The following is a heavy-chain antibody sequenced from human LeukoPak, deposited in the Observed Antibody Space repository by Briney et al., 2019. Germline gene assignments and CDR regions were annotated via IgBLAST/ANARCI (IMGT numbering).Heavy chain of an antibody. CDR1: GYGFTGYW. CDR2: IYPGNSDT. V-gene: IGHV5-51*01. J-gene: IGHJ4*02. D-gene: IGHD6-19*01. Sequence: GESLKISCKGSGYGFTGYWIGWVRQMPGKGLEWMVIIYPGNSDTRYSPSFQGQVTISADKSISTTYLQWSSLKASDTAIYFCARQEAGGRFDYWGQGTQVTVSS. CDR3: ARQEAGGRFDY.